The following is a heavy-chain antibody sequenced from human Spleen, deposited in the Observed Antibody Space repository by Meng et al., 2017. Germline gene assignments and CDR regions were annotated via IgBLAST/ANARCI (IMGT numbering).Heavy chain of an antibody. V-gene: IGHV4-31*03. CDR1: GGSISSGGYY. CDR2: IYYSGST. Sequence: QVQLQESGPGLVKPSQTLSLTCTVSGGSISSGGYYWSWIRQHPGKGLEWIGYIYYSGSTYHNPSLKSRVTISVDTSKNQFSLKLTSVTAADTAVYYCARGEPGGHCSTISCISWFDPWGQGTLVTVSS. D-gene: IGHD2-2*01. J-gene: IGHJ5*02. CDR3: ARGEPGGHCSTISCISWFDP.